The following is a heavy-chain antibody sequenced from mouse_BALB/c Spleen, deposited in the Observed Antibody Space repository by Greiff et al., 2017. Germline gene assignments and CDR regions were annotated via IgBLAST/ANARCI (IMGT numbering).Heavy chain of an antibody. J-gene: IGHJ3*01. V-gene: IGHV5-17*02. CDR2: ISSGSSTI. CDR3: ARFGTFAY. Sequence: EVQGVESGGGLVQPGGSRKLSCAASGFTFSSFGMHWVRQAPEKGLEWVAYISSGSSTIYYADTVKGRFTISRDNPKNTLFLQMTSLRSEDTAMYYCARFGTFAYWGQGTLVTVSA. CDR1: GFTFSSFG. D-gene: IGHD4-1*01.